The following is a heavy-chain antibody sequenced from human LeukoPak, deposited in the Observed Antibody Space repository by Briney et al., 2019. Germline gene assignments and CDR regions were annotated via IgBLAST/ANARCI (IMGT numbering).Heavy chain of an antibody. Sequence: GSLRLSCAASGFTVSSNYMSWIRQPPGNGLEWMGSIYYSGSTYYNPSLKSRVTISVDTSKNQFSLKLSSVTAADAAVYYCARHRVTESGYDLSWFDPWGRGTLVSVSS. CDR1: GFTVSSNY. D-gene: IGHD5-12*01. J-gene: IGHJ5*02. V-gene: IGHV4-39*01. CDR2: IYYSGST. CDR3: ARHRVTESGYDLSWFDP.